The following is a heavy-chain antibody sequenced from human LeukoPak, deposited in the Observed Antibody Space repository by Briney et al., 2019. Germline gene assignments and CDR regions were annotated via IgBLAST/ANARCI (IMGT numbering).Heavy chain of an antibody. CDR1: GYTFTSYD. J-gene: IGHJ5*02. CDR3: AREAPAYCGGDCYSNNWFDP. CDR2: MNPNSGNT. D-gene: IGHD2-21*02. V-gene: IGHV1-8*01. Sequence: ASVKVSCKASGYTFTSYDINWVRQATGQGLEWMGWMNPNSGNTGYAQKFQGRVTMTRNTSMSTAYMELSSLRSEDTAVYYCAREAPAYCGGDCYSNNWFDPWGQGTLVTVSS.